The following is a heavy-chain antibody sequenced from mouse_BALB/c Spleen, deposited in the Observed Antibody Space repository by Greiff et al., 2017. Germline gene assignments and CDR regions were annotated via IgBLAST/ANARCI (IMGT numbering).Heavy chain of an antibody. CDR1: GYSITSDYA. CDR2: ISYSGST. D-gene: IGHD2-2*01. CDR3: ARAANGYDWFAY. J-gene: IGHJ3*01. Sequence: EVQLVESGPGLVKPSQSLSLTCTVTGYSITSDYAWNWIRQFPGNKLEWMGYISYSGSTSYNPSLKSRISITRDTSKNQFFLQLNSVTTEDTATYYCARAANGYDWFAYWGQGTLVTVSA. V-gene: IGHV3-2*02.